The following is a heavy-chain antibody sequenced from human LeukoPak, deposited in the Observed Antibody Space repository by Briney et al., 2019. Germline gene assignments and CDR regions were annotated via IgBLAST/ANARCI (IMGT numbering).Heavy chain of an antibody. CDR1: GFTFSSYA. D-gene: IGHD2-2*01. CDR3: AKDASDIVVVPAALKPQNYYYGMDV. J-gene: IGHJ6*04. V-gene: IGHV3-23*01. CDR2: ISGSGGST. Sequence: GGSLRLSCAASGFTFSSYAMSWVRQAPGKGQEWVSAISGSGGSTYYADSVKGRFTISRDNSKNTLYLQMNSLRAGDTAVYYCAKDASDIVVVPAALKPQNYYYGMDVWGKGTTVTVSS.